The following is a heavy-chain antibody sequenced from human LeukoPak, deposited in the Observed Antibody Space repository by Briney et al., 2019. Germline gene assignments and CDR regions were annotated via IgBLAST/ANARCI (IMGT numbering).Heavy chain of an antibody. CDR1: GGSISSVDYY. CDR3: ASLYGSGSYYPADY. V-gene: IGHV4-30-4*01. CDR2: IYYSGST. J-gene: IGHJ4*02. Sequence: SQTLSLTCTVSGGSISSVDYYWSWIRQPPWKGLEWIGYIYYSGSTYYNPSLKSRVTISPDTSKNQFSLKLRSVTAADTAVYYCASLYGSGSYYPADYWGQGTPVTVSS. D-gene: IGHD3-10*01.